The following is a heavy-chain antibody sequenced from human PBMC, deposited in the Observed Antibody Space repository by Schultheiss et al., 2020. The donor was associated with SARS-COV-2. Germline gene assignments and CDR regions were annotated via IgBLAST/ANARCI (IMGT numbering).Heavy chain of an antibody. J-gene: IGHJ4*02. CDR3: AKDIYCGGDCYSPFDY. V-gene: IGHV3-23*03. CDR2: IYSGGST. CDR1: GFTFSNYA. Sequence: GGSLRLSCAASGFTFSNYAMSWVRQAPGKGLDWVSVIYSGGSTYYADSVKGRFTISRDNSKNTLYLQMNSLRAEDTAVYYCAKDIYCGGDCYSPFDYWGQGTLVTVSS. D-gene: IGHD2-21*01.